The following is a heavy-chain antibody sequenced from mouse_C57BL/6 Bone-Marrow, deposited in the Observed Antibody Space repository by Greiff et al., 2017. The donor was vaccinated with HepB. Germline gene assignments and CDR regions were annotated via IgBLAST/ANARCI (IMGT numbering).Heavy chain of an antibody. CDR3: ARIFYCYGSSLYAMDY. Sequence: QVQLQQSGAELMKPGASVKLSCKATGYTFPGYWIEWVKQRPGHGLEWIGEILPGSGSTNYNEKFKGKATFTADTSSNTAYMQLSSLTTEDSAIYYCARIFYCYGSSLYAMDYWGQGTSVTVSS. J-gene: IGHJ4*01. D-gene: IGHD1-1*01. CDR2: ILPGSGST. V-gene: IGHV1-9*01. CDR1: GYTFPGYW.